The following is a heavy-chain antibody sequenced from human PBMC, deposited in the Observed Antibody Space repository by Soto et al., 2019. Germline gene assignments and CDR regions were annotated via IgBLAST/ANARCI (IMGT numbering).Heavy chain of an antibody. Sequence: QVQLVQSGAEVKKSGASVKISCKASGYSFTGYYIHWVRQAPGQGFEWMGEISPNSGGTKYAKKFQGRVTMTRDTSITTVYMDLSNLRPDDTAVYYCGKGRSGDVGVFYWGQGTLVTVYS. V-gene: IGHV1-2*02. CDR3: GKGRSGDVGVFY. J-gene: IGHJ4*02. D-gene: IGHD1-26*01. CDR2: ISPNSGGT. CDR1: GYSFTGYY.